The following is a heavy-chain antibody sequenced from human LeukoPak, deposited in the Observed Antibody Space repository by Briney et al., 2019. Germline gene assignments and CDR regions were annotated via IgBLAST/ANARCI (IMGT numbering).Heavy chain of an antibody. CDR1: GFTFSSYE. J-gene: IGHJ4*02. D-gene: IGHD4-17*01. Sequence: QPGGSLRLSCAASGFTFSSYEMHWVRQAPGKGLEWVSYIRSSGSDIYYADSVKGRFTISRDNAKNSLYLQMNSLRAEDTAVYYCARDYGDGFDYWGQGTLVTVSS. CDR2: IRSSGSDI. V-gene: IGHV3-48*03. CDR3: ARDYGDGFDY.